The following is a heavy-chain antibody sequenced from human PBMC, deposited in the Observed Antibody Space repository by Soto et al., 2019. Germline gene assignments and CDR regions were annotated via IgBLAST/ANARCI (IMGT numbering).Heavy chain of an antibody. CDR3: ARGVVVPAAIGGAVYYYYGMDV. D-gene: IGHD2-2*01. V-gene: IGHV1-69*13. J-gene: IGHJ6*02. CDR2: IIPIFGTA. Sequence: SVKVSCKASGGTFSSYAISWVRQAPGQGLEWMGGIIPIFGTANYAQKFQGRVTITADESTSTAYMELSSLRSEDTAVYYCARGVVVPAAIGGAVYYYYGMDVWGQGTTVTVSS. CDR1: GGTFSSYA.